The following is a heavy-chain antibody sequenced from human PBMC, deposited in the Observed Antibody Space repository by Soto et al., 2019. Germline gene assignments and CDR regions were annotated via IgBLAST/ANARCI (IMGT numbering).Heavy chain of an antibody. CDR3: ARDLNPSIAAQDYYYGMDV. D-gene: IGHD6-6*01. CDR2: INPNSGGT. Sequence: ASVKVSCKASGYTFTGYYMHWVRQAPGQGLEWMGWINPNSGGTNYAQKFQGWVTMTRDTSISTAYMELSRLRSDDTAVYYCARDLNPSIAAQDYYYGMDVWGQGTTVTVS. J-gene: IGHJ6*02. V-gene: IGHV1-2*04. CDR1: GYTFTGYY.